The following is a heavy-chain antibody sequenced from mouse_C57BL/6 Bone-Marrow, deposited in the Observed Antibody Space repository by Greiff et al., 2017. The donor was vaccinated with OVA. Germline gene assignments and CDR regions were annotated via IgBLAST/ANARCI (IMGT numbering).Heavy chain of an antibody. CDR3: TEVGLEAWFAY. CDR2: IDPEDGDT. J-gene: IGHJ3*01. V-gene: IGHV14-1*01. Sequence: VQLQQSGAELVRPGASVKLSCTASGFNIKDYYMHWVKQRPEQGLEWIGRIDPEDGDTEYAPKFQGKATMTADTSSNTAYLQLSSLTSEVTAVYYGTEVGLEAWFAYWGQGTLVTVSA. CDR1: GFNIKDYY. D-gene: IGHD1-3*01.